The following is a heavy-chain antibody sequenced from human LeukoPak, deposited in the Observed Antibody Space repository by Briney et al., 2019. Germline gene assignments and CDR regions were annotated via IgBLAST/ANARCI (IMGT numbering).Heavy chain of an antibody. CDR1: GGFISSGDYY. D-gene: IGHD1-26*01. CDR3: ARDEDYSGTDSGFDH. CDR2: IYYSGSN. Sequence: PSQTLSLTCTVSGGFISSGDYYWSWIPQPPGKGLEWIVYIYYSGSNYYNPSLKSRVTISVDTSKNQFYMKLTSVTAADTAVYDWARDEDYSGTDSGFDHWGQGTLVTVSS. J-gene: IGHJ5*02. V-gene: IGHV4-30-4*08.